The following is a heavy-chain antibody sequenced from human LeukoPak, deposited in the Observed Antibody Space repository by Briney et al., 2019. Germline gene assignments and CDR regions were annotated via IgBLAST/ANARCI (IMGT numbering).Heavy chain of an antibody. CDR2: IRSHGYGGSP. D-gene: IGHD4-17*01. CDR1: GFTFGGFA. J-gene: IGHJ4*02. Sequence: PGGSLRLSCTASGFTFGGFAMSWVRQAPGKGLEWVGFIRSHGYGGSPEYAASVKGRFSIARDESKSIAYLQMSSLKVEDTGLYYCTRSTVIADSFDYWGQGILVTVSS. CDR3: TRSTVIADSFDY. V-gene: IGHV3-49*04.